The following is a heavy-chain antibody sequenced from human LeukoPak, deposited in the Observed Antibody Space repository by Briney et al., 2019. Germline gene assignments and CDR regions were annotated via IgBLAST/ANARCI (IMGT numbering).Heavy chain of an antibody. Sequence: GGSLRLSCAASEFSVGSNYMTWVRQAPGKGLEWVANIKQDGSEKYYVDSVKGRFTISRDNAKNSLYLQMNSLRAEDTAVYYCASLAVAGTGDLDYWGQGTLVTVSS. CDR1: EFSVGSNY. CDR2: IKQDGSEK. J-gene: IGHJ4*02. CDR3: ASLAVAGTGDLDY. D-gene: IGHD6-19*01. V-gene: IGHV3-7*01.